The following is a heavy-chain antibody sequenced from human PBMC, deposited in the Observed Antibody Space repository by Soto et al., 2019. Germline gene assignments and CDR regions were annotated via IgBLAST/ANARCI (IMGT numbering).Heavy chain of an antibody. CDR3: ARDPTFGYSGYDSEDYYYYGMDV. CDR2: ISAYNGNT. V-gene: IGHV1-18*01. Sequence: ASLKVSCKASVYTLTIYVISWVRQAPGQGLECMGWISAYNGNTTYAQKLQGRVTMTKDTSTSTAHMELRSLRSDDTAVYYCARDPTFGYSGYDSEDYYYYGMDVWGQGTTVTGSS. CDR1: VYTLTIYV. J-gene: IGHJ6*02. D-gene: IGHD5-12*01.